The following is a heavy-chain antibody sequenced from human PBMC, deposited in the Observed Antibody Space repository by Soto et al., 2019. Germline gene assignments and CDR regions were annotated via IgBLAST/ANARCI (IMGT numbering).Heavy chain of an antibody. D-gene: IGHD2-2*01. CDR1: GFPFSSYS. V-gene: IGHV3-21*06. CDR2: ITSSGFDI. J-gene: IGHJ5*02. CDR3: TSTSATPSAP. Sequence: EVQLVESGGGLVKPGGSLRLSCAASGFPFSSYSMSWVRQAPGKGLEWVSSITSSGFDIYYADSVKGRFSISRDNALNSLYQQTDSPCADGTPVSFATSTSATPSAPWGQGALVTVPS.